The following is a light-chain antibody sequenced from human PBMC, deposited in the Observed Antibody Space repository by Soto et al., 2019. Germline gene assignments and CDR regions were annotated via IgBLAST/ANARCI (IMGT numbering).Light chain of an antibody. CDR1: SSDVGGYDY. Sequence: QSVLTQPRSVSGSPGQSLTISCTGTSSDVGGYDYVSWYQQHPGKAPKLIIYDVSKRPSGVPDRFSGSKSGNTASLTISGLQAEYEADYYCCSFAGTPYVFVTGTKLTVL. CDR3: CSFAGTPYV. J-gene: IGLJ1*01. CDR2: DVS. V-gene: IGLV2-11*01.